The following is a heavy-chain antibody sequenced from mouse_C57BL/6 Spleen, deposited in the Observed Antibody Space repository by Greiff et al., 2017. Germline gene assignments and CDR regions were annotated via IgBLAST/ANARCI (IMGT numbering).Heavy chain of an antibody. CDR1: GFTFSDYG. CDR2: ISSGSSTI. J-gene: IGHJ2*01. V-gene: IGHV5-17*01. CDR3: AKLTGTPDY. Sequence: EVKLMESGGGLVKPGGSLKLSCAASGFTFSDYGMHWVRQAPEKGLEWVAYISSGSSTIYYADTVKGRFTISRDNAKNTLFLQMTSLRSEDTAMYYCAKLTGTPDYWGQGTTLTVSS. D-gene: IGHD4-1*01.